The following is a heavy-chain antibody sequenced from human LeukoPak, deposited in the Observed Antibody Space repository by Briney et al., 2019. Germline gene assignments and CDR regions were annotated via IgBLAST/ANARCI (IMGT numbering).Heavy chain of an antibody. CDR3: ARDGGLHTNFDY. V-gene: IGHV3-7*01. D-gene: IGHD2-15*01. CDR1: GFTFRNYW. CDR2: TKPDGTAE. J-gene: IGHJ4*02. Sequence: PGGSLRLSCAASGFTFRNYWMGWVRQAPGKGLEWVANTKPDGTAEYYADSARGRFTTSRDNANNFLYLQMNSLRGEDTAVYYCARDGGLHTNFDYWGQGTLVTVSS.